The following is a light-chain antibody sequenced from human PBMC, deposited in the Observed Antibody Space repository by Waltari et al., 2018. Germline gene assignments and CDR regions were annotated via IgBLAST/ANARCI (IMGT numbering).Light chain of an antibody. V-gene: IGLV6-57*02. CDR3: QSYDGTNWV. J-gene: IGLJ2*01. CDR2: ENS. CDR1: SGAIATTS. Sequence: FMLTQPHSLSESPGKTVTISCTGSSGAIATTSVPWYQQRPGSAPTTVIYENSQRPSGVPDRFSGSIDSSSNSASLIISGLQTEDEADYYCQSYDGTNWVFGGGTKLTVL.